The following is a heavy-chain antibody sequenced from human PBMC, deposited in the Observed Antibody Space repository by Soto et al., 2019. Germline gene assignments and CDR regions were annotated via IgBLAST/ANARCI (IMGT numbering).Heavy chain of an antibody. CDR3: AGPPNLGSYPWGFDS. CDR1: GGSISSNGYY. CDR2: VYYSGSA. D-gene: IGHD1-26*01. Sequence: QLQLQESGPGLVKPSETLSLTCTVSGGSISSNGYYWGWIRQPPGKGLEWIGSVYYSGSANYNPPPKGHLPRSVETWRNRSSLSLSPGTAADPAVYSGAGPPNLGSYPWGFDSWGQETRV. V-gene: IGHV4-39*01. J-gene: IGHJ4*02.